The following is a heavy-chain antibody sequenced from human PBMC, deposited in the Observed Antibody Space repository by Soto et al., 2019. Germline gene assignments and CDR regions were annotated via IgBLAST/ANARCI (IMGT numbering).Heavy chain of an antibody. CDR1: GGSFSGYY. Sequence: QVQLQQWGAGLLKPSETLSLTCADYGGSFSGYYWSWIRQPPGKGLEWIGEINHSGSTNYNPSLKSRVTISVDTSKNQFSLKLSSVTAADTAVYYCARGVEGSSLLDYWGQGTLVTVSS. CDR2: INHSGST. CDR3: ARGVEGSSLLDY. D-gene: IGHD6-13*01. V-gene: IGHV4-34*01. J-gene: IGHJ4*02.